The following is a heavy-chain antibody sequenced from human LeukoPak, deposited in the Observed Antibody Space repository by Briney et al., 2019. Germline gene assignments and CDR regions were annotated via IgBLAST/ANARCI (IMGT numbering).Heavy chain of an antibody. Sequence: ASVKVSCKASGGTFSSYAISWVRQAPGQGLEWMGIINPSGGSTSYAQKFQGRVTMTRDTSTSTVYMELSSLRSEDTAVYYCARDGYYDFWSGFTRNWFDPWGQGTLVTVSS. J-gene: IGHJ5*02. D-gene: IGHD3-3*01. CDR2: INPSGGST. CDR3: ARDGYYDFWSGFTRNWFDP. V-gene: IGHV1-46*01. CDR1: GGTFSSYA.